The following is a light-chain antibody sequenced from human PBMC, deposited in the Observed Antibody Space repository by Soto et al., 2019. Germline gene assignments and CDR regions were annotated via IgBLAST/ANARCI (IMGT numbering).Light chain of an antibody. CDR3: LLYYGGAQLV. CDR1: TGAVTSGNY. Sequence: QAVVTQEPSLTVSPGGTVTLTFASSTGAVTSGNYPSWFQQRPGQAPRTLIYTTNSKHSWTPARFSGSLLGDKAALTLSGVQPEDEADYYCLLYYGGAQLVFGGGTKVTVL. CDR2: TTN. J-gene: IGLJ3*02. V-gene: IGLV7-43*01.